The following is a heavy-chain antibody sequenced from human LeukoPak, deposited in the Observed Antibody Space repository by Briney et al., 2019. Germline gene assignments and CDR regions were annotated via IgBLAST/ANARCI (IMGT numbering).Heavy chain of an antibody. CDR3: VRDGDAYNFDF. J-gene: IGHJ4*02. Sequence: GGSLRLSCVASGFTFSTYNMHWVRQAPGKGLEWVSRIKHDGSYTNYADSVKGRFTVSRDNARNTLSLHMISLRAEDTAVYFCVRDGDAYNFDFWGQGVLVTVSS. CDR1: GFTFSTYN. V-gene: IGHV3-74*01. D-gene: IGHD5-24*01. CDR2: IKHDGSYT.